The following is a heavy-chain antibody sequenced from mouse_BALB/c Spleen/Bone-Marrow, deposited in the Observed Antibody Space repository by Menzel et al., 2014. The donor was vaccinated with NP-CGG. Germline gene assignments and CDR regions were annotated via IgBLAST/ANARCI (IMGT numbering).Heavy chain of an antibody. D-gene: IGHD1-1*01. CDR1: GYAFSRSW. CDR2: IYPGDDDT. Sequence: QVQLQQSGAELVRPGSSAKISCKASGYAFSRSWMNWVKQRPGQGLEWIGQIYPGDDDTNYSGKFKGRATLTADKSSGTAYMQPSSLTSEDSAVYFCAGSTPLAYWGQGTLVTVSA. CDR3: AGSTPLAY. J-gene: IGHJ3*01. V-gene: IGHV1-80*01.